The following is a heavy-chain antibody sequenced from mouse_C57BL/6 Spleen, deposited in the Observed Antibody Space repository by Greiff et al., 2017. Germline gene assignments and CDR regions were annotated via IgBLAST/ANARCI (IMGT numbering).Heavy chain of an antibody. CDR1: GYSFTGYY. CDR3: ARMVTVGSYRYFDV. J-gene: IGHJ1*03. Sequence: VQLKQSGPELVKPGASVKISCKASGYSFTGYYMNWVKQSPEKSLEWIGEINPSTGGTTYNQKFKAKATLTVDKSSSTAYMQLKSLTSEDSAVYYGARMVTVGSYRYFDVWGTGTTGTVSS. V-gene: IGHV1-42*01. D-gene: IGHD2-13*01. CDR2: INPSTGGT.